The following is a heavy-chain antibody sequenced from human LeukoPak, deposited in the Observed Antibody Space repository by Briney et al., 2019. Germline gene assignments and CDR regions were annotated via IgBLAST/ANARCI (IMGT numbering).Heavy chain of an antibody. Sequence: SETLSLTCAVYGGSFSGYYWSWIRQPPGKGLEWIGEINHSGSTNYNPSLKSRVTISIDTSKNQFSLKLSSVTAADTAVYYCARGRGYNGYWGQGTLVTVSS. D-gene: IGHD2-8*01. V-gene: IGHV4-34*01. CDR2: INHSGST. J-gene: IGHJ4*02. CDR1: GGSFSGYY. CDR3: ARGRGYNGY.